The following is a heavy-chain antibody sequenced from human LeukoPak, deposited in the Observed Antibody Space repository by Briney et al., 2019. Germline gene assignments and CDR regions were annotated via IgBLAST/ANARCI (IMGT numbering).Heavy chain of an antibody. CDR1: GFTLSTYA. D-gene: IGHD1-26*01. J-gene: IGHJ4*02. Sequence: PGGSLRLSCAASGFTLSTYAMSWVRQAPGKGLEWVSAISGSGGSTYYADSVKGRFTISRDNSKNTLYLQMNSLRAEDTAVYYCSKCLYSGSYRASFDNWGQGTLVTVSS. CDR3: SKCLYSGSYRASFDN. V-gene: IGHV3-23*01. CDR2: ISGSGGST.